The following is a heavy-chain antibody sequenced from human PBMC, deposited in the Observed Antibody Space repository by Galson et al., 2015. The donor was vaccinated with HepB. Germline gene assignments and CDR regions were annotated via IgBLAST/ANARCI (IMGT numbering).Heavy chain of an antibody. Sequence: SLRLSCAASGITFNTYSMNWVRQAPGKGLEWVASISSSSSYIYYADSVKGRFTISRDSARNSLYLQMNSLRAEDTAVYHCATVEILVVRGGLRTRSYFDYWGRGTLVTVSS. CDR3: ATVEILVVRGGLRTRSYFDY. CDR2: ISSSSSYI. J-gene: IGHJ4*02. V-gene: IGHV3-21*01. CDR1: GITFNTYS. D-gene: IGHD3-10*01.